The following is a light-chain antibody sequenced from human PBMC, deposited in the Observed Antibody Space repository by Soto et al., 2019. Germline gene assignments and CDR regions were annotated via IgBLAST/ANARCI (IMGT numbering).Light chain of an antibody. CDR2: STS. CDR3: QQYGSAPPYS. CDR1: QSVDSKY. Sequence: EIGLTQSPATLSLSPGERATLSCRASQSVDSKYLAWYQQKPGQAPRPLIYSTSNRAAGISDRFSGSGSGTDFTLIISRLEPEDFAVYYCQQYGSAPPYSFGQGTRLEIK. V-gene: IGKV3-20*01. J-gene: IGKJ2*03.